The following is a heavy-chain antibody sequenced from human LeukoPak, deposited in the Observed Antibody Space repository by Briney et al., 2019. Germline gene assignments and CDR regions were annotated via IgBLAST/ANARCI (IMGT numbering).Heavy chain of an antibody. J-gene: IGHJ4*02. D-gene: IGHD2-2*01. CDR1: GGTFSSYA. Sequence: GASVKVSCKASGGTFSSYAISWVRQAPGQGLEWMGRIIPIFGTANYAQKFQGRVTITTDESTSTAYMELSSLKSEDTAVYYCATMARGCSGASCYYPPPDYWGQGTLVTVSS. CDR2: IIPIFGTA. V-gene: IGHV1-69*05. CDR3: ATMARGCSGASCYYPPPDY.